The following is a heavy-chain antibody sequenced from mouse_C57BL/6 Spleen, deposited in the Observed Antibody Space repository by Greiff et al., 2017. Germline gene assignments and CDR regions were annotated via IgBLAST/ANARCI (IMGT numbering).Heavy chain of an antibody. CDR2: IYPRSGNT. Sequence: LVESGAELARPGASVKLSCKASGYTFTSYGISWVKQRTGQGLEWIGEIYPRSGNTYYNEKFKGKATLTADKSSSTAYMELRSLTSEDSAVYFCAVYYGNYGWYFDVWGTGTTVTVSS. V-gene: IGHV1-81*01. D-gene: IGHD2-1*01. CDR3: AVYYGNYGWYFDV. J-gene: IGHJ1*03. CDR1: GYTFTSYG.